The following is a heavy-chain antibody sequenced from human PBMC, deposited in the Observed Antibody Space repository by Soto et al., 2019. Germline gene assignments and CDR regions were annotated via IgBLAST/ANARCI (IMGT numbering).Heavy chain of an antibody. Sequence: GGSLRVSCAASGFTFSSYGISWIRLSPGKGLEWVSVISGGGDTTYYTPSVKGRFTISRDDFRNTLYLQMNSLRTEDTAIYYCAKLRDFVVLPAGILDYWGPGTLVTVSS. V-gene: IGHV3-23*01. D-gene: IGHD2-8*01. CDR3: AKLRDFVVLPAGILDY. J-gene: IGHJ4*02. CDR2: ISGGGDTT. CDR1: GFTFSSYG.